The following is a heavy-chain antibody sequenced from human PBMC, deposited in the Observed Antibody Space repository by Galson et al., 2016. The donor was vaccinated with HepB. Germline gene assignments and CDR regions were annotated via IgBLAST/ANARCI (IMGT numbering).Heavy chain of an antibody. Sequence: LSLTCAVYGGSFSSFYWTWSRQPPGKGLEGIGEVIHSGSTNYNPSLKSRGSVTVDTSKNQFSLKLTSVTAADTAVFYCARVPFSFVAGTLDFWVQGTPVTVSS. D-gene: IGHD3-16*01. CDR1: GGSFSSFY. V-gene: IGHV4-34*12. CDR3: ARVPFSFVAGTLDF. CDR2: VIHSGST. J-gene: IGHJ4*02.